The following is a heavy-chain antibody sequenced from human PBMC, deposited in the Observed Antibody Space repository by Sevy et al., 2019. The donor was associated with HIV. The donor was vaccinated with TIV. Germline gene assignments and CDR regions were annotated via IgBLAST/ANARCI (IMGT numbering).Heavy chain of an antibody. J-gene: IGHJ6*02. CDR1: GYTFTSYG. CDR3: ARDSGYDSLYYYYYGMDV. D-gene: IGHD5-12*01. V-gene: IGHV1-18*01. CDR2: ISAYNGNT. Sequence: ASVKVSCKASGYTFTSYGISWVRQAPGQGLEWMGWISAYNGNTNYAQKLQGRVTMTTDTSTSTAYMELRSLRSDDTALYYCARDSGYDSLYYYYYGMDVWGQGTTVTVSS.